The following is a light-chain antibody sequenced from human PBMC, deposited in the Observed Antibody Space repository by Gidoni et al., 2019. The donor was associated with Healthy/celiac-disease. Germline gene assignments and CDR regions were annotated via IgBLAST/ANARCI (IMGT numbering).Light chain of an antibody. CDR1: RSNIGSNT. V-gene: IGLV1-44*01. Sequence: QSVLTQPPSASGTPGQRVTISCSGSRSNIGSNTVNWYQQLPGTAPKLPIYNNNQRPSGVPDRFSGSKSGTSASLAISGLQSEDEADYYCAAWDDSLNCWVFGGGTKLTVL. CDR3: AAWDDSLNCWV. J-gene: IGLJ3*02. CDR2: NNN.